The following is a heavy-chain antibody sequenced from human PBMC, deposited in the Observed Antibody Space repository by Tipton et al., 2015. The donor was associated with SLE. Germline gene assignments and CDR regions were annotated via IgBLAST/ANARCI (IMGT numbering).Heavy chain of an antibody. D-gene: IGHD3-10*01. Sequence: TLSLTCTVSGGSISGGSYYWSWIRQPAGKGLEWIGHIYTSESTNYNPSLKSRVTISVDTSKNQFSLKLSSVTAADTAVYYCARDYYYGSGSYAPLDYWGQGTLVTVSS. V-gene: IGHV4-61*09. CDR2: IYTSEST. CDR3: ARDYYYGSGSYAPLDY. CDR1: GGSISGGSYY. J-gene: IGHJ4*02.